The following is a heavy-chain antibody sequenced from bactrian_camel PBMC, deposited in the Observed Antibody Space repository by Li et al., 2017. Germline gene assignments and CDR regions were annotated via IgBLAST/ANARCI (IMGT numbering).Heavy chain of an antibody. Sequence: VQLVESGGGSVEAGGTLTLSCVVSGFTIGQRCMAWFRQAAGREREGVASIHTATNPVYADSVKGRFTISHDNAKKTLYLQMNSLKPEDTAMYYCAADCFAGTTIAPVDSGVWGQGTQVTVS. D-gene: IGHD4*01. J-gene: IGHJ6*01. CDR3: AADCFAGTTIAPVDSGV. CDR2: IHTATNP. CDR1: GFTIGQRC. V-gene: IGHV3S55*01.